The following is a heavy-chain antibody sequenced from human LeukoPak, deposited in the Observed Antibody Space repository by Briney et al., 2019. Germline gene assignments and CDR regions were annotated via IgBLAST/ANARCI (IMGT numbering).Heavy chain of an antibody. CDR3: AKDELVGPWISAVDY. J-gene: IGHJ4*02. V-gene: IGHV3-30*18. D-gene: IGHD6-6*01. CDR1: GFTFSNYG. CDR2: ISYDGSNK. Sequence: GGSLRLSCAASGFTFSNYGMHWVRQAPGKGLEWVAVISYDGSNKYYADSVKGRFTISRDNSKNTLYLQMNSLRAEDTAVYYCAKDELVGPWISAVDYWGQGTLVTVSS.